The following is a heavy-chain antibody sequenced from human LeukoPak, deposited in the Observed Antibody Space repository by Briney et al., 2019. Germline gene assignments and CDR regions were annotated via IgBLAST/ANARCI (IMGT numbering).Heavy chain of an antibody. V-gene: IGHV1-46*01. CDR1: GYTFTGYY. CDR3: AREAPGYCSGDNCYSQSFFDY. CDR2: INPSGGSI. D-gene: IGHD2-15*01. J-gene: IGHJ4*02. Sequence: ASVKVSCKASGYTFTGYYMHWVRQAPGQGLEWMGIINPSGGSITYAQKFQGRVTMTRDMSTSTVYMELSSLRSEDTAVYYCAREAPGYCSGDNCYSQSFFDYWGQGTLVTVSS.